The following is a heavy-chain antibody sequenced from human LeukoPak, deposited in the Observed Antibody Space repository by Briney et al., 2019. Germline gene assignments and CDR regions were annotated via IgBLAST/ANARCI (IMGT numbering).Heavy chain of an antibody. CDR2: ISTYKGST. CDR3: ARVTRVAGNYDFWSGTPDGNWFDP. Sequence: ASVKVSCKASGYTFTSYGISWVRQAPGQGLEWMGWISTYKGSTNYAQKFQGRVTMTTDTSTNTAYMELRSLTSDDTAVYYCARVTRVAGNYDFWSGTPDGNWFDPWGQGTLVTVSS. J-gene: IGHJ5*02. D-gene: IGHD3-3*01. V-gene: IGHV1-18*01. CDR1: GYTFTSYG.